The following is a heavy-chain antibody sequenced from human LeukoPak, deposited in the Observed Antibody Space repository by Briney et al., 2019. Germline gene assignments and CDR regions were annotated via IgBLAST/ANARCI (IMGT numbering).Heavy chain of an antibody. CDR3: ARPGGYYSYIDY. J-gene: IGHJ4*02. Sequence: SETLSLTCTVSGGSISSSTHYWGWIRQPPGKGLEWIGSIYCSGGTYYNPSLKSRVTISVDTSKNQFSLKLSSVTAADTAVYYCARPGGYYSYIDYWGQGMLVTVSS. CDR1: GGSISSSTHY. CDR2: IYCSGGT. D-gene: IGHD3-22*01. V-gene: IGHV4-39*01.